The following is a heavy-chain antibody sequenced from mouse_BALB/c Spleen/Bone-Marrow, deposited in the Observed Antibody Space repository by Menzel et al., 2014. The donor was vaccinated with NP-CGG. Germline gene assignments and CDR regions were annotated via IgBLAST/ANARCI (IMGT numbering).Heavy chain of an antibody. CDR2: ISSGGSYT. V-gene: IGHV5-6-4*01. Sequence: EVKLMESGGGLVKPGGSLKLSCAASGFTFGSYTMSWVRQTPEKRLEWVATISSGGSYTYYPDSVKGRFTISRDNAKNTLYLQMSSLKSEDTAMYYCTRDPYYYGSSYAMDYWGQGTSVTVSS. J-gene: IGHJ4*01. CDR3: TRDPYYYGSSYAMDY. CDR1: GFTFGSYT. D-gene: IGHD1-1*01.